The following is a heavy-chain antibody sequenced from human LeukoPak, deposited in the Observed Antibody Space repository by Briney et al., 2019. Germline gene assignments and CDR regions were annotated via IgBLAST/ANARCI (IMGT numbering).Heavy chain of an antibody. CDR1: GYTFTSYG. J-gene: IGHJ6*03. CDR2: ISAYNGNT. Sequence: ASVKVSCKASGYTFTSYGISWVRQAPGQGLEWMGWISAYNGNTNYAQKLQGRVTMTTDTSTSTAYMVLRSLRSDDTAVYYCALAPTGYSSSWAYYYYMDVWGKGTTVTVSS. D-gene: IGHD6-13*01. V-gene: IGHV1-18*01. CDR3: ALAPTGYSSSWAYYYYMDV.